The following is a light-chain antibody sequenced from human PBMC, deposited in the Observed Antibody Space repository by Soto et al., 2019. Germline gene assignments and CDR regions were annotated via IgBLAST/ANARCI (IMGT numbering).Light chain of an antibody. Sequence: DIQMTQSPSSLSASIGDRVTITCRASQTISTYLNWYQQQPGKAPKLLIYAASTLQSGVPSRFSGSGSGTEFTLTISSLNPDDFASYCCQQSYISPWTFGQGTKVEIK. CDR3: QQSYISPWT. V-gene: IGKV1-39*01. J-gene: IGKJ1*01. CDR1: QTISTY. CDR2: AAS.